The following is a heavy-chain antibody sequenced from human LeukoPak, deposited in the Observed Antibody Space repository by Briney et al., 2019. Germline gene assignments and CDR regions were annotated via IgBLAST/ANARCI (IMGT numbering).Heavy chain of an antibody. Sequence: PGGSLRLSCAASGFTFDSYAMHWGRQAPGEGLEWVAVISYDGSNEYYTDSVRGRFSISRDNSKNTLYLQMNSLSAEDTAVYYCARGSWFGELLPFDYWGQGTLVTVSS. V-gene: IGHV3-30-3*01. CDR2: ISYDGSNE. D-gene: IGHD3-10*01. J-gene: IGHJ4*02. CDR1: GFTFDSYA. CDR3: ARGSWFGELLPFDY.